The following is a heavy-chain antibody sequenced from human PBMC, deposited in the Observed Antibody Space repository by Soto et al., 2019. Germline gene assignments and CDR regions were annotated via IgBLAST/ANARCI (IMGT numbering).Heavy chain of an antibody. D-gene: IGHD6-6*01. V-gene: IGHV1-2*04. J-gene: IGHJ6*03. Sequence: ASVTVSCKASGYTFTGYYMHWVRQAPGQGLEWMGWINPNSGGTNYAQKFQGWVTMTRDTSISTAYMELSRLRSDDTAVYYCAREYPDTKYSSSSGYYYYYYMDVWGKGTTVTVSS. CDR1: GYTFTGYY. CDR2: INPNSGGT. CDR3: AREYPDTKYSSSSGYYYYYYMDV.